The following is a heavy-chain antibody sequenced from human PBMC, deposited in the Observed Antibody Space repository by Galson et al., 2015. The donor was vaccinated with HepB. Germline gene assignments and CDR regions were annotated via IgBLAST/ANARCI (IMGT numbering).Heavy chain of an antibody. CDR3: AAGIVGTTTPDFDS. Sequence: SVKVSCKASGFNFTSSAMQWVRQARGQRLEWIGWIVVGSGNTKDAQKFQERVTITRDMSTRTAYMELSSLRSEDTAVDLCAAGIVGTTTPDFDSWGQGTLVTVSS. V-gene: IGHV1-58*02. CDR1: GFNFTSSA. D-gene: IGHD1-26*01. J-gene: IGHJ4*02. CDR2: IVVGSGNT.